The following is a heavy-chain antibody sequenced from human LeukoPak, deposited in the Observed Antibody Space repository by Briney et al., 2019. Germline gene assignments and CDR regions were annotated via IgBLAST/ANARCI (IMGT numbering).Heavy chain of an antibody. Sequence: ASVKVSCRASGYTFTGYYMHWVRQAPGQGRGWVGWINPNSGGTNYAQKFQGRVTMTRDTSISTAYMELSRLRSDDTAVYYCAREGMSSGWWQGYYYYGMDVWGQGTTVTVSS. J-gene: IGHJ6*02. CDR1: GYTFTGYY. V-gene: IGHV1-2*02. CDR3: AREGMSSGWWQGYYYYGMDV. CDR2: INPNSGGT. D-gene: IGHD6-19*01.